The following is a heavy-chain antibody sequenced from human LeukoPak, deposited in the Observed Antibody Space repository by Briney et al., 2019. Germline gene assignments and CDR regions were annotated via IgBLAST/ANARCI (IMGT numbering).Heavy chain of an antibody. CDR1: GFTFSSYA. CDR3: AKAGHDILTGYGHYYMDV. CDR2: ISYDGSNK. J-gene: IGHJ6*03. D-gene: IGHD3-9*01. Sequence: PGGSLRLSCAASGFTFSSYAMHWVRQAPGKGLEWVAVISYDGSNKYYADSVKGRFTISRDNSKNTLYLQMNSLRAEDTAVYYCAKAGHDILTGYGHYYMDVWGKGTTVTVSS. V-gene: IGHV3-30*04.